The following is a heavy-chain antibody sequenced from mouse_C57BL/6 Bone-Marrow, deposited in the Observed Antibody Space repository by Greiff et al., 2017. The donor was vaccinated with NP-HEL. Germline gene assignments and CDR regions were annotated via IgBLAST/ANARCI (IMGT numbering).Heavy chain of an antibody. CDR3: ARSRNSNFHYYAMDY. CDR2: IYPGDGDT. D-gene: IGHD2-5*01. J-gene: IGHJ4*01. Sequence: VQLQQSGPELVKPGASVKISCKASGYAFSSSWLNWVKQRPGKGLEWIGRIYPGDGDTNYNGKFKGKATLTADKSSRTAYMQLSSLTSEDSAVYFCARSRNSNFHYYAMDYWGQGTSVTVSS. V-gene: IGHV1-82*01. CDR1: GYAFSSSW.